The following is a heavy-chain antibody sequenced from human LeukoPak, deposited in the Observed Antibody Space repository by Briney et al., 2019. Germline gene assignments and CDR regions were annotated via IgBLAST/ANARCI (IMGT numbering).Heavy chain of an antibody. CDR3: ARALYYYDSSGYYDAFDI. D-gene: IGHD3-22*01. CDR1: GGSISSYY. CDR2: IYYSGTT. V-gene: IGHV4-59*12. Sequence: PSETLSLTCTVSGGSISSYYWSWIRQPPGKGLEWIGYIYYSGTTSYNPSLKSRVTISVDTSKNQFSLKLSSVTAADTAVYYCARALYYYDSSGYYDAFDIWGQGTMVTVSS. J-gene: IGHJ3*02.